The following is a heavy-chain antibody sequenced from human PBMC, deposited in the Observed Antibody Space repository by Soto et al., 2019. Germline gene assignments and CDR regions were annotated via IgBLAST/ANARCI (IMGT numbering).Heavy chain of an antibody. V-gene: IGHV3-48*02. J-gene: IGHJ6*02. CDR1: GFTFSSYS. Sequence: GGSLRLSCAASGFTFSSYSMNWVRQAPGKGLEWVSYISSSSSTIYYAGSVKGRFTISRDNAKNSLYLQMNSLRDEDTAVYYCARDDRTRTPMVRGYYYYGMDVWGQGTTVTVSS. CDR2: ISSSSSTI. CDR3: ARDDRTRTPMVRGYYYYGMDV. D-gene: IGHD3-10*01.